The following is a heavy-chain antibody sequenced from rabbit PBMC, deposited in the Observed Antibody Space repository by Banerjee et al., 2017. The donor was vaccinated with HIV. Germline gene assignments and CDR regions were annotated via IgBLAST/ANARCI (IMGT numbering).Heavy chain of an antibody. V-gene: IGHV1S40*01. D-gene: IGHD2-1*01. J-gene: IGHJ6*01. CDR3: ARGDYDFGMDL. CDR1: GFSFSSSYW. CDR2: IDAGSSGST. Sequence: QSLEESGGDLVKPGASLTLSCTASGFSFSSSYWICWVRQAPGKGLEWIACIDAGSSGSTYYASWARGRFTISKTSSTTVTLQMTSLTAADTATYFCARGDYDFGMDLWGQGTLVTVS.